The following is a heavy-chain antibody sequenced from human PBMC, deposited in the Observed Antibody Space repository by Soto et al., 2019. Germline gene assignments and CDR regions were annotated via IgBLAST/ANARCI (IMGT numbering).Heavy chain of an antibody. CDR2: IDPSDSYT. CDR3: ARHVYYDSSGYYDDY. D-gene: IGHD3-22*01. Sequence: PGESLKISCKGSGYSFTSYWISWVRQMPGKGLEWMGRIDPSDSYTNYSPSFQGHVTISADKSISTAYLQWSSLKASDTAMYYCARHVYYDSSGYYDDYWGQGTLVTVSS. CDR1: GYSFTSYW. J-gene: IGHJ4*02. V-gene: IGHV5-10-1*01.